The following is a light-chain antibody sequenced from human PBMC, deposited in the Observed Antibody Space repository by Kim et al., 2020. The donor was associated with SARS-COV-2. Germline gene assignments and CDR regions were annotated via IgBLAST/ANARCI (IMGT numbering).Light chain of an antibody. CDR2: EVS. V-gene: IGLV2-23*02. Sequence: SALTQPASVSGSPGQSITISCTGTSSDVGSYNLVSWYQQHPGKAPKLMIYEVSKWPSGVSNRFSGSKSGNTASLTISGLQAEDEADYYCCSYANSSTVFGGGTQLTVL. CDR3: CSYANSSTV. CDR1: SSDVGSYNL. J-gene: IGLJ3*02.